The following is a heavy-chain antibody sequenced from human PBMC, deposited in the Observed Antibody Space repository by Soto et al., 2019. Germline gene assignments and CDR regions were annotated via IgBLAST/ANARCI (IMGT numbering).Heavy chain of an antibody. CDR2: ISGSGGNT. CDR3: AKETPPSGHYISVDY. CDR1: GFTFSSYA. Sequence: PGGSLRLSCAASGFTFSSYAMSWVRQAPGKGLEWVSAISGSGGNTYYADSVRVRFTISRDNSKNTLYLQIISLRAEDMAVYYCAKETPPSGHYISVDYWGQGTLVTVSS. V-gene: IGHV3-23*01. J-gene: IGHJ4*02. D-gene: IGHD3-10*01.